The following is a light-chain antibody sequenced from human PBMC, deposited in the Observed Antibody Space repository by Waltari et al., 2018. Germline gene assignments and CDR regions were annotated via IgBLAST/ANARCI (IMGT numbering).Light chain of an antibody. CDR3: SSYTSSNTWV. V-gene: IGLV2-14*03. J-gene: IGLJ3*02. CDR1: SSDVGGYNY. CDR2: DVS. Sequence: QSALTQPASVSGSPGQSITISCTGTSSDVGGYNYVSWYQQHPGKAPKLMIYDVSNRPAWLSNRFSGSKSGNTASLTISWLQAEDDADYYCSSYTSSNTWVFGGGTKLTVL.